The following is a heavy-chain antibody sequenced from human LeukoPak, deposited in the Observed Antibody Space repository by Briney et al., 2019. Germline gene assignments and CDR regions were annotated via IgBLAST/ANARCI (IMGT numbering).Heavy chain of an antibody. CDR2: IKQDGSEK. V-gene: IGHV3-7*01. Sequence: PGGSLGLSCAASGFTFSSYWMSWVRQAPGKGLEWVANIKQDGSEKYYVDSVKGRFTISRDNAKSSLYLQMNSLRAEDTAVYYCAREVGTAYSGRFDYWGQGTLVTVSS. CDR1: GFTFSSYW. J-gene: IGHJ4*02. CDR3: AREVGTAYSGRFDY. D-gene: IGHD5-12*01.